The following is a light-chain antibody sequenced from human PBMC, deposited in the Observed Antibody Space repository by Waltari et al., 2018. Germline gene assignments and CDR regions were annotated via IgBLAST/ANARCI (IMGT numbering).Light chain of an antibody. J-gene: IGKJ1*01. CDR3: QQGYDYPCT. V-gene: IGKV1-6*01. CDR2: RAS. CDR1: QDIGNN. Sequence: IQMTQSPSSLSASIGDTVTITCQASQDIGNNLNWYQQKSGKAPKLLIYRASSLQSGVPSRFSGSGSGADFSLTIRSLQPEDFATYYCQQGYDYPCTFGRGTKVEIK.